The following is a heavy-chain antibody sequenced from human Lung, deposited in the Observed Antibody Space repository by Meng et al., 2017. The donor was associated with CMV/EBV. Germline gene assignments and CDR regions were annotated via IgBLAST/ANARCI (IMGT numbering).Heavy chain of an antibody. Sequence: ASVXVSXKASGYTFTSYNIHWVRQAPGQGLEWMGWINTKSGDTDYAPKFHGRVTMTRDTSINTAHMEVTRLTSDDTATYYCARRRDYWSGFQTGYGLDVWXQGTTVTVSS. D-gene: IGHD3-3*01. CDR3: ARRRDYWSGFQTGYGLDV. CDR2: INTKSGDT. J-gene: IGHJ6*01. CDR1: GYTFTSYN. V-gene: IGHV1-2*02.